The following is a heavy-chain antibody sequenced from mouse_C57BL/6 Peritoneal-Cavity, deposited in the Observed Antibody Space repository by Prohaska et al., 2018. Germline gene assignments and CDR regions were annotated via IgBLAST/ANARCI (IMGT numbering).Heavy chain of an antibody. CDR3: ASTRNYDPFDY. CDR1: GYTFTSYW. J-gene: IGHJ2*01. CDR2: IDPSDSYT. V-gene: IGHV1-59*01. D-gene: IGHD2-4*01. Sequence: QVQLQQPGAELVRPGTSVKLSCKASGYTFTSYWMHWVKQRPGQGLEWIGVIDPSDSYTNYNQKFKGKDTLTVDTSSSTAYMQLSSLTSEDSAVYYCASTRNYDPFDYWGQGTTLTVSS.